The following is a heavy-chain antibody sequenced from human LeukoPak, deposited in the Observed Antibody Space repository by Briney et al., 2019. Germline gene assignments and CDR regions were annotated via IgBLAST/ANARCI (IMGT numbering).Heavy chain of an antibody. D-gene: IGHD2-15*01. Sequence: ASVKVSCKASGYTFTGYYMHWVRQAPGQGLEWMGWINPNSGGINYAQKFQGWVTMTRDTSISTAYMELSRLRSDDTAVYYCARGEGLGYCSGGSCYNEYFQHWGQGTLVTVSS. CDR3: ARGEGLGYCSGGSCYNEYFQH. CDR2: INPNSGGI. V-gene: IGHV1-2*04. J-gene: IGHJ1*01. CDR1: GYTFTGYY.